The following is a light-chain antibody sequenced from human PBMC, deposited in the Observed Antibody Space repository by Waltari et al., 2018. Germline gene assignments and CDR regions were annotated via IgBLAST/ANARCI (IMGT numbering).Light chain of an antibody. CDR3: ATWDDSLNGHMV. CDR2: SSD. Sequence: CVVTQPPTMSGSPGQRVTITCSGSNSKIGSNTVNWYQQLPETAPKLLIYSSDRRPSGVPDRFSGSKSGTSASLGISGLQSEYEADYYCATWDDSLNGHMVFGGGTKVTVL. CDR1: NSKIGSNT. J-gene: IGLJ2*01. V-gene: IGLV1-44*01.